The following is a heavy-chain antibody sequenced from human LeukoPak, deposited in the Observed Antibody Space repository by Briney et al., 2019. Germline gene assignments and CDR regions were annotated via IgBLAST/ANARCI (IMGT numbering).Heavy chain of an antibody. Sequence: PGGSLRLSCAASGFTFSSYAMSWVRQAPGKGLEWVSAISGSGGSTYYADSVKGRFTISRDNSKNTLYLQMNSLRAEDTAVYYCAKVGSAYYYYYMDVWGKGTTVTVSS. V-gene: IGHV3-23*01. CDR1: GFTFSSYA. CDR2: ISGSGGST. CDR3: AKVGSAYYYYYMDV. J-gene: IGHJ6*03.